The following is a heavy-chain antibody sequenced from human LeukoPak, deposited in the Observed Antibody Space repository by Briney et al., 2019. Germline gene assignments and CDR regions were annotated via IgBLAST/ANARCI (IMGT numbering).Heavy chain of an antibody. CDR2: INPNSGDT. CDR1: GYTFTDYY. D-gene: IGHD4-11*01. Sequence: ASVKVSCKASGYTFTDYYIHWVRQAPGQGLEWMGWINPNSGDTTYAQKFQGRVTMTRDTSISTAYMELSRLRSDDTAVFYCATLASHSIILPFWFAPWGQGTLVTVSS. CDR3: ATLASHSIILPFWFAP. J-gene: IGHJ5*02. V-gene: IGHV1-2*02.